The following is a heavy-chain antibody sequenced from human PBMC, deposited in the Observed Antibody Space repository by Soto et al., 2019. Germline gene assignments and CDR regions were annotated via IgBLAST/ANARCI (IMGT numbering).Heavy chain of an antibody. V-gene: IGHV3-7*03. CDR2: IKQDGSEK. D-gene: IGHD1-26*01. CDR3: ARDPSGRPFDY. J-gene: IGHJ4*02. Sequence: EVQLVESGGGLVQPGGSLRLSCAASGFTFSSYWMSWVRQAPGKGLEWVANIKQDGSEKYYVDSVKGRFTSSRDNAKNSLDQQRNSLSAEDTAGDYCARDPSGRPFDYGGQGTLVTVSA. CDR1: GFTFSSYW.